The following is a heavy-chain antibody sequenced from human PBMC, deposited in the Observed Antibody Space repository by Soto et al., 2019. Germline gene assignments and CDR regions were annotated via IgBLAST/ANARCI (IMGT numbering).Heavy chain of an antibody. CDR3: AAGYDFWSGPY. J-gene: IGHJ4*02. Sequence: SVKVSCKASGFTFTISAVQWVRQARGQRLEWIGWIVVGSGNTNYAQKFQERVTITRDMSTSTAYMELSSLRSEDTAVYYCAAGYDFWSGPYWGQGTLVTVSS. D-gene: IGHD3-3*01. CDR2: IVVGSGNT. V-gene: IGHV1-58*01. CDR1: GFTFTISA.